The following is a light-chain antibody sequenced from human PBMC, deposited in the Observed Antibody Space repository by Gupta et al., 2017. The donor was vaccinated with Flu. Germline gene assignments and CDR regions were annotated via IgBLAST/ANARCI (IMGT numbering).Light chain of an antibody. Sequence: IQMTQSPSSVSASIGDRVTITCRASQGISTWLAWYQQKPRKAPQVLIFGASHLHTGVPSRFTGNGSGTDFTLTITSLQPEDFAIYYCQQAQSFPFTFGQGTRVDIK. J-gene: IGKJ5*01. V-gene: IGKV1-12*02. CDR1: QGISTW. CDR3: QQAQSFPFT. CDR2: GAS.